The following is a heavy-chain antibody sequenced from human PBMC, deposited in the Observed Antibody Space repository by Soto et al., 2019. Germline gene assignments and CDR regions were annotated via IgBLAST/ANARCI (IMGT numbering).Heavy chain of an antibody. CDR3: AEDLVALRYGMDV. V-gene: IGHV3-23*01. J-gene: IGHJ6*02. CDR1: GFTFSSYA. D-gene: IGHD2-8*02. CDR2: ISGSGGST. Sequence: PGGSLRLSCAASGFTFSSYAMSWVRQAPGKGLEWISAISGSGGSTYYADSVKGRFTISRDNSKNTLYVQMNSLRAEDTAIYYCAEDLVALRYGMDVWGQRTTVAVSS.